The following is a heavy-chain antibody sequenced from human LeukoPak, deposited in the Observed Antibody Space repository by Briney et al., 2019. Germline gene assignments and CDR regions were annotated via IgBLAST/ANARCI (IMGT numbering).Heavy chain of an antibody. Sequence: PSETLSLTCTVSGGSISSYYWSWIRQPPGKGLEWIGYIYYSGSANYNPSLKSRVTISVDTSKNQFSLKLSSVTAADTAVYYCARDDCGGDCSGFDYWGQGTLVTVSS. CDR2: IYYSGSA. D-gene: IGHD2-21*02. V-gene: IGHV4-59*01. J-gene: IGHJ4*02. CDR1: GGSISSYY. CDR3: ARDDCGGDCSGFDY.